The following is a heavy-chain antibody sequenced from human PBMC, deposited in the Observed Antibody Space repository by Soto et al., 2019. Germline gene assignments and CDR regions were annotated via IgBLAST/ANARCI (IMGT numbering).Heavy chain of an antibody. Sequence: GASVKVSCKASGYTFTNYGISWVRQAPGQGLEWMGWISAYNGNTNYAQKIQDRVTMTTDTSTSTAYMELRSLRSDDTAVYYCARSYCTGGSCYRSATYYYYGMDVWGQGTTVTVSS. D-gene: IGHD2-15*01. J-gene: IGHJ6*02. CDR3: ARSYCTGGSCYRSATYYYYGMDV. V-gene: IGHV1-18*01. CDR1: GYTFTNYG. CDR2: ISAYNGNT.